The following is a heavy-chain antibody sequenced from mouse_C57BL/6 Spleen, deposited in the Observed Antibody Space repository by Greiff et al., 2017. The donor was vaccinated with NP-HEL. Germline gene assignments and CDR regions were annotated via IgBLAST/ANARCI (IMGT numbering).Heavy chain of an antibody. D-gene: IGHD1-1*01. CDR3: ARASVYYGSSCDYFDY. CDR2: IDPSDSYT. V-gene: IGHV1-69*01. Sequence: VQLQQPGAELVMPGASVKLSCKASGYTFTSYWMHWVKQRPGQGLEWIGEIDPSDSYTNYNQKFKGKSTLTVDKSSSTAYMQLSSLTSEDSAVYYCARASVYYGSSCDYFDYWGQGTTLTVSS. CDR1: GYTFTSYW. J-gene: IGHJ2*01.